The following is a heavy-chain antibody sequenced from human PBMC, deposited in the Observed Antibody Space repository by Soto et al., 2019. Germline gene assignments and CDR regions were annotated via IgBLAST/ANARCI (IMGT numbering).Heavy chain of an antibody. D-gene: IGHD3-3*01. J-gene: IGHJ4*02. CDR2: IYWDDDK. CDR3: AHRVLRTVFGLVTTTAIYFDF. CDR1: GFSLTTSGVG. V-gene: IGHV2-5*02. Sequence: QITLNESGPTVVRPTETLTLTCRFSGFSLTTSGVGVGWIRQSPGKAPEWRALIYWDDDKRYSASLKSRLTITKDTSKNQVVLTVSDLDPSDTPTYYCAHRVLRTVFGLVTTTAIYFDFWGQGTPVAVSS.